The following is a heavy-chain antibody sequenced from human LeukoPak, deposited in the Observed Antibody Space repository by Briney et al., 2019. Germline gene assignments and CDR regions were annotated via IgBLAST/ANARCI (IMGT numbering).Heavy chain of an antibody. CDR1: GYTFSTYC. J-gene: IGHJ4*02. D-gene: IGHD2-15*01. V-gene: IGHV1-18*01. Sequence: GASVKVSCNASGYTFSTYCISWVRQAPGQGLEWVGRISVHKGNTNYAQKRQGRVTMTTDTSTSTAYMELRSLRSDDTAVRYCSRMILLLGGGLTVPPRGFDYWGQGTLVTVSS. CDR3: SRMILLLGGGLTVPPRGFDY. CDR2: ISVHKGNT.